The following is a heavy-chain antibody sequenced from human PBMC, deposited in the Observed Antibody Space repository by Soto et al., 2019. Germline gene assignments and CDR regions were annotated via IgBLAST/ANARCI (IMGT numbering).Heavy chain of an antibody. V-gene: IGHV1-2*04. CDR1: GYTFTGYY. CDR2: INPNSGGT. J-gene: IGHJ6*02. D-gene: IGHD3-10*01. Sequence: ASVKVSCKASGYTFTGYYMHWVRQAPGQGLEWMGWINPNSGGTNYAQKFQGWVTMTRDTSISTAYMELSRLRSDDTAVYYCARSGITMVRGVIITNPLYYYGMDVWGQGTTVTVSS. CDR3: ARSGITMVRGVIITNPLYYYGMDV.